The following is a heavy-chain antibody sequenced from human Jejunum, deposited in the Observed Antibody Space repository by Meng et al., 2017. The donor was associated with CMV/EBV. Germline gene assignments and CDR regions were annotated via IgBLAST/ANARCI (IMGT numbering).Heavy chain of an antibody. J-gene: IGHJ4*02. CDR1: GFTFDDYG. CDR3: ARARSSGWYGGANY. Sequence: GFTFDDYGMSWVRQAPGEGLEWGSGINWNGGSTGYADSVKGRFTISRDNAKNSLYLQMNSLRAEDTALYYCARARSSGWYGGANYWGQGTLVTVSS. D-gene: IGHD6-19*01. CDR2: INWNGGST. V-gene: IGHV3-20*03.